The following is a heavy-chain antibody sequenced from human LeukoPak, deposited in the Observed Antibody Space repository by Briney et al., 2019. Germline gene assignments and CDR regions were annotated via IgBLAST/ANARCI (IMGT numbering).Heavy chain of an antibody. CDR3: ARPGLSLQAQWLVRGRDYYYGMDV. CDR2: MSPNSGNT. V-gene: IGHV1-8*02. J-gene: IGHJ6*02. D-gene: IGHD6-19*01. Sequence: ASVKVSCKASGGTFSSYATSWVRQAPGQGLEWMGWMSPNSGNTGYAQKFQGRVTMTRNTSISTAYMELSSLRSEDTAVYYCARPGLSLQAQWLVRGRDYYYGMDVWGQGTTVTVSS. CDR1: GGTFSSYA.